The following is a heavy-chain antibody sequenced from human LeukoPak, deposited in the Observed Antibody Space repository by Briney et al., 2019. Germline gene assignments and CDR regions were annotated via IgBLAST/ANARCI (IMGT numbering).Heavy chain of an antibody. CDR1: GFTFSSYW. D-gene: IGHD2-2*01. J-gene: IGHJ5*02. CDR2: INQDGSEK. Sequence: PGGSLRLSCTASGFTFSSYWMSWVRQAPGKGLEWVANINQDGSEKYYVDSVKGRFTISRDNAKNSLYLQMNSLRAEGTAVYYCARGRRVPAAMGNWFDPWGQGTLVTVSS. CDR3: ARGRRVPAAMGNWFDP. V-gene: IGHV3-7*01.